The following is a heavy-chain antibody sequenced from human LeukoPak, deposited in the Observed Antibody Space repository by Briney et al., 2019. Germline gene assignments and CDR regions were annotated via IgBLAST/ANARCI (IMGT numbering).Heavy chain of an antibody. CDR2: ISGSGGST. J-gene: IGHJ5*02. D-gene: IGHD3-22*01. CDR1: GFTFSSYA. CDR3: ARGVIVGKKWFDP. Sequence: GGSLRLSCAASGFTFSSYAMSWVRQAPGKGLEWVSAISGSGGSTYYADSVKGRFTISRDNSKNTLYLQMNSLRSEDTAVYYCARGVIVGKKWFDPWGQGTLVTVSS. V-gene: IGHV3-23*01.